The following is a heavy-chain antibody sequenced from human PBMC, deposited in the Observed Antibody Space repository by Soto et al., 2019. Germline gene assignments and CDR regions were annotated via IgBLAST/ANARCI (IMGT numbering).Heavy chain of an antibody. CDR2: IHYTGYT. Sequence: SETLSLTCAVSGYSISSGYYWGCIRQPPGKGLEWVGSIHYTGYTYYNPSLKSRATMSVDTSNNQFSLRLGSVTAADTAVYYCTRLPASLEFVDFWGQGTLVTVSS. CDR1: GYSISSGYY. D-gene: IGHD1-1*01. V-gene: IGHV4-38-2*01. J-gene: IGHJ4*02. CDR3: TRLPASLEFVDF.